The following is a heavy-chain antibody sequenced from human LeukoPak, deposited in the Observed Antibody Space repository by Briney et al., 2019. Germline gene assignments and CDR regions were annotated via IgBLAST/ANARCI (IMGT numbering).Heavy chain of an antibody. CDR3: AIWTSGNY. D-gene: IGHD1-1*01. J-gene: IGHJ4*02. V-gene: IGHV3-7*01. CDR2: LDPSGSQK. Sequence: GGSLRLSCAASGFTFNRSWMNWVRQAPGKGLEWVANLDPSGSQKRYVDSVKGRFIISKDNPGASLYLDMYSLRAGDTAIYYCAIWTSGNYWGQGTLVTVSS. CDR1: GFTFNRSW.